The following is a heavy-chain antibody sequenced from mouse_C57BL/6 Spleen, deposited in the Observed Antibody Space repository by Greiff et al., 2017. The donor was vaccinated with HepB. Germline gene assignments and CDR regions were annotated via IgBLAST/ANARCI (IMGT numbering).Heavy chain of an antibody. J-gene: IGHJ1*03. V-gene: IGHV1-64*01. D-gene: IGHD4-1*01. CDR3: AKKNQTGTGYFDV. Sequence: QVQLQQPGAELVKPGASVKLSCKASGYTFTSYWMHWVKQRPGQGLEWIGMIHPNSGSTNYNEKFKNKATLTVDKSSSTAYMQLSSLTSEDSAVYYCAKKNQTGTGYFDVWGKGITVTVSS. CDR2: IHPNSGST. CDR1: GYTFTSYW.